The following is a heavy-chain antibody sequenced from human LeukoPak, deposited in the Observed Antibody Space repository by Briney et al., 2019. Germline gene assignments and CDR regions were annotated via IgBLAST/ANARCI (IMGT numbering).Heavy chain of an antibody. Sequence: GGSLRLSCVASGFPFSGYWMDWVRQAPGKGMEWVANINQDGTTQYFAPSVKGRFSISRDNAKNSLYLQMNSLRAEDTAVYYCSRSLDYLGQGAPVTVSS. V-gene: IGHV3-7*01. CDR3: SRSLDY. J-gene: IGHJ4*02. CDR1: GFPFSGYW. CDR2: INQDGTTQ.